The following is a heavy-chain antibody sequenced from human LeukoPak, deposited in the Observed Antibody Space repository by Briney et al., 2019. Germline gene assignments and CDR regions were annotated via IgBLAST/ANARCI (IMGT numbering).Heavy chain of an antibody. Sequence: SETLSLTCTVSSGSISTFYWSWIRQPPGKGLEWIGYIYYNGITNYNPSLKSRVTISVDTSKNQFSLKLTSVTAADTAVYYCARDLWFGGPRGAFDIRGQGTMVTVSS. CDR1: SGSISTFY. CDR2: IYYNGIT. V-gene: IGHV4-59*01. CDR3: ARDLWFGGPRGAFDI. J-gene: IGHJ3*02. D-gene: IGHD3-10*01.